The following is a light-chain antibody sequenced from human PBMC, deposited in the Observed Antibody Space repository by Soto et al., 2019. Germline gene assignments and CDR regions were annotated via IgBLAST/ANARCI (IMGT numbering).Light chain of an antibody. CDR2: DAS. CDR3: QQYYRSSIT. Sequence: VGDRVTITCRASQSLNNYLAWYQQKPGKAPKLLIYDASTLERGVPSRFSGTGSGTEFTLTISSLKPDDFATYYCQQYYRSSITFGQGTRLEIK. CDR1: QSLNNY. J-gene: IGKJ5*01. V-gene: IGKV1-5*01.